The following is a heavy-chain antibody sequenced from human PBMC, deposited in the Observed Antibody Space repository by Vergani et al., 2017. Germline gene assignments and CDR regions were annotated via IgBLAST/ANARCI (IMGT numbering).Heavy chain of an antibody. CDR3: TREGTLQWFGTDY. V-gene: IGHV3-49*04. CDR1: GFTFGDYA. J-gene: IGHJ4*02. Sequence: EVQLLESGGGLVQPGRSLRLSCTASGFTFGDYAMSWVRQAPGKGLEWVGFIRSKAYGGTTEYAASVKGRFTISRDDSKSIAYLQMNSLKTEDTAVYYCTREGTLQWFGTDYWGQGTLVTVSS. CDR2: IRSKAYGGTT. D-gene: IGHD3-10*01.